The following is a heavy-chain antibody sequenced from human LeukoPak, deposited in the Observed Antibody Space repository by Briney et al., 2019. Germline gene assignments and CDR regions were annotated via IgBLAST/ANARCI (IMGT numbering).Heavy chain of an antibody. J-gene: IGHJ1*01. CDR3: ARAPSEIGGYYPEYFRH. V-gene: IGHV3-74*01. D-gene: IGHD3-22*01. Sequence: GGSLRLSCAASGFTFSSYWMHLVRQAPGKGLVWVSRIKSDGSTNYADSVKGRFTISRDNAKNTLSLQMNSLRAEDTGVYYCARAPSEIGGYYPEYFRHWGQGTLVTVSS. CDR1: GFTFSSYW. CDR2: IKSDGST.